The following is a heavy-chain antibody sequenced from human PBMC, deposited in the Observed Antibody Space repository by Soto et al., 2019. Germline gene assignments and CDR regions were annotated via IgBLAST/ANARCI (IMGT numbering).Heavy chain of an antibody. V-gene: IGHV3-11*01. CDR3: ARRYIVGYSSTFDP. Sequence: GGSLRLSCAASGFTFSDYYMSWIRQAPGKGLEWVSYISSSGSTIYYADSVKGRFTISRDNAKNSLYLQMNSLRAEDTAVYYCARRYIVGYSSTFDPWGQGTLVTVSS. CDR1: GFTFSDYY. J-gene: IGHJ5*02. D-gene: IGHD6-13*01. CDR2: ISSSGSTI.